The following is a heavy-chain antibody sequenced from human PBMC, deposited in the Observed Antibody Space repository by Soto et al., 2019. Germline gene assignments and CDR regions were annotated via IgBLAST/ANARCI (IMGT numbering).Heavy chain of an antibody. J-gene: IGHJ6*02. Sequence: ASVKVSCKASGGTFSSYAISWVRQAPGQGLEWMGGIIPIFGTANYAQKFQGRVTITADESTSTAYMELSSLRSEDTAVYYCARGLESLGYYYDSSAARSGGMDVWGQGTTVTVSS. CDR3: ARGLESLGYYYDSSAARSGGMDV. V-gene: IGHV1-69*13. CDR2: IIPIFGTA. CDR1: GGTFSSYA. D-gene: IGHD3-22*01.